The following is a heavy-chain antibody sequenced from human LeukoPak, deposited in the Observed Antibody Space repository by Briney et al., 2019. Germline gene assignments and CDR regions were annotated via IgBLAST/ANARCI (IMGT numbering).Heavy chain of an antibody. J-gene: IGHJ3*02. V-gene: IGHV3-53*01. Sequence: GGSLRLSCAASGFTVSSNYMSWVRQAPGKGLEWVSVIYSGGSTYYADSVKGRFTISRDNSKNTVYLQMNSLRAEDTAVYYCARGGGPDYGDYLGTFDIWGQGTMVTVSS. D-gene: IGHD4-17*01. CDR3: ARGGGPDYGDYLGTFDI. CDR2: IYSGGST. CDR1: GFTVSSNY.